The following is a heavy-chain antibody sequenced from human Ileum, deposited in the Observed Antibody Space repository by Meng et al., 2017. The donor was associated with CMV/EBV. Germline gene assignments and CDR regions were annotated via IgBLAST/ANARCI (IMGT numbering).Heavy chain of an antibody. CDR2: ISGSSSYI. CDR1: GFTFSSYS. V-gene: IGHV3-21*01. J-gene: IGHJ3*02. CDR3: AREPSNAAFDI. Sequence: GESLKISCAASGFTFSSYSMNWVRQAPGKGLEWVSSISGSSSYIYYADSVKGRFTISRDNAKNSLYLQMNSLRAEDTAVYYCAREPSNAAFDIWGQGTMVTVSS.